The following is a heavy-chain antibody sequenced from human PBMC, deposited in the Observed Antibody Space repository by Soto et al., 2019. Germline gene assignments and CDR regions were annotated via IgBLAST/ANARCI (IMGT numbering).Heavy chain of an antibody. CDR2: ISAYNGNT. V-gene: IGHV1-18*01. D-gene: IGHD6-25*01. CDR3: ALVPSRGRGYGWRYYYGMDG. J-gene: IGHJ6*01. CDR1: GYTFTSYG. Sequence: QVQLVQSGAEVKKPGASVKVSCKASGYTFTSYGISWLRQAPGQGLEWMGWISAYNGNTNYAQKLQGRVTMTTDTSTRTAYMELRILRSDDTDVYYCALVPSRGRGYGWRYYYGMDGWGQGTTVTVSS.